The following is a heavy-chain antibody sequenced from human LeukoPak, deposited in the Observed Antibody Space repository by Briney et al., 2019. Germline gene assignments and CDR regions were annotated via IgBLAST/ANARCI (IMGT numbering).Heavy chain of an antibody. Sequence: SETLSVTCTVSGGSINDYYWSWIRQSPEKGLECLAYIYYTGKTNYNPSLESRLTVSVDTSKNQVFLKLRSVTAADTAVYYCARQPGSFYEVGASDSWGQGTLVTVSS. D-gene: IGHD1-26*01. CDR3: ARQPGSFYEVGASDS. CDR1: GGSINDYY. J-gene: IGHJ5*01. CDR2: IYYTGKT. V-gene: IGHV4-59*08.